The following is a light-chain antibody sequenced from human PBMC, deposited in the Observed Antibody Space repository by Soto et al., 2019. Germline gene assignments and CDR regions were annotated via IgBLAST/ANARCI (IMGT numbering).Light chain of an antibody. CDR1: SSDVGGYNY. J-gene: IGLJ1*01. Sequence: QSALTQHASVSGSPGQSITISCTGTSSDVGGYNYVSWFQQHPGKAPKLMIYEVSNRPSGVSNRFSGSKSGNTASLTISGLQAEDEADYYCSSYTSGGYVFGTGTKVTVL. CDR3: SSYTSGGYV. CDR2: EVS. V-gene: IGLV2-14*01.